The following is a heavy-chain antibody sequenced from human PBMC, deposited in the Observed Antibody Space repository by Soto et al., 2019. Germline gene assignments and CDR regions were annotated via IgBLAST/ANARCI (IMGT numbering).Heavy chain of an antibody. CDR1: GYSFTSYW. V-gene: IGHV5-51*01. CDR2: IYPGDSDT. CDR3: ATSRQDILTGYYTAILDY. Sequence: PGESLKISCKGSGYSFTSYWIGWVRQMPGKSLEWMGIIYPGDSDTRYSPSFQGQVTISADKSISTAYLQWSSLKASDTAMYYCATSRQDILTGYYTAILDYWGQGTLVTVSS. J-gene: IGHJ4*02. D-gene: IGHD3-9*01.